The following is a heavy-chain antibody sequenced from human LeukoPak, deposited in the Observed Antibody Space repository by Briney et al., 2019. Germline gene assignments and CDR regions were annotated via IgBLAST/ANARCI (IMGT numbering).Heavy chain of an antibody. J-gene: IGHJ4*02. Sequence: GGSLRLSCAASGFTLSSYAMSWVRQAPGKGLEWVSAISGSGGSTYYADSVKGRFTISRDNSKNTLYLQMNSLRAEDTAVYYCARDRRSSGWYQRHFDYWGQGTLVTVSS. D-gene: IGHD6-19*01. CDR2: ISGSGGST. CDR3: ARDRRSSGWYQRHFDY. V-gene: IGHV3-23*01. CDR1: GFTLSSYA.